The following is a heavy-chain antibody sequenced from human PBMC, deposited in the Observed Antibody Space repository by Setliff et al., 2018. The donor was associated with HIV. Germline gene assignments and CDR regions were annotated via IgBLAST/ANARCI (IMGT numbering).Heavy chain of an antibody. V-gene: IGHV4-34*01. CDR1: GGSFSGYY. J-gene: IGHJ6*02. D-gene: IGHD4-17*01. CDR3: ARDDDYPLSYYGMDV. Sequence: PSETLSLTCAVYGGSFSGYYWSWIRQPPGKGLEWIGEINHSGSTNYDQSLKSRVTISVDTSKNHFSLKLSSVTAADTSVYYCARDDDYPLSYYGMDVWGQGTTVTVSS. CDR2: INHSGST.